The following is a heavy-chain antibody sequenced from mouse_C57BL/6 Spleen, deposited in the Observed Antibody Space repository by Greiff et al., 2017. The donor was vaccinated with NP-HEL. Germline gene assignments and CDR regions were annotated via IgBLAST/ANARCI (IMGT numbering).Heavy chain of an antibody. CDR3: ARRVVGRGYFDV. J-gene: IGHJ1*03. CDR1: GYAFSSYW. V-gene: IGHV1-80*01. D-gene: IGHD1-1*01. Sequence: QVQLQQSGAELVKPGASVKISCKASGYAFSSYWMNWVKQRPGKGLEWIGQIYPGDGDTNYNGKFKGKATLTADKSSSTAYMQLSSLTSEDSAVYFCARRVVGRGYFDVWGTGTTVTVSS. CDR2: IYPGDGDT.